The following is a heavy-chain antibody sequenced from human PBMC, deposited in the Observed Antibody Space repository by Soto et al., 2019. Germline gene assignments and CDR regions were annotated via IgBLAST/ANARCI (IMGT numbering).Heavy chain of an antibody. CDR3: ARAPSGSYPEFDY. Sequence: AGGSLRLSCAASGFTFSSYGMHWVRQAPGKGLEWVAVISYDGSNKYYADSVKGRFTISRDNSKNTLYLQMNSLRPDDTAVYYCARAPSGSYPEFDYWGQGTLVTVSS. J-gene: IGHJ4*02. D-gene: IGHD1-26*01. CDR1: GFTFSSYG. V-gene: IGHV3-30*03. CDR2: ISYDGSNK.